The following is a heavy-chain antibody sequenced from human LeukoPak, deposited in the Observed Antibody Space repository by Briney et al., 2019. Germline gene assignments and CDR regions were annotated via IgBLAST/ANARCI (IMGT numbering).Heavy chain of an antibody. CDR2: IYYSGST. D-gene: IGHD4-17*01. J-gene: IGHJ4*02. CDR1: GGSISSYY. Sequence: PSETLSLTCTVSGGSISSYYWSWIRQPPGKGLEWIGYIYYSGSTNYNPSLKSRVTISVDTSKNQFSLKLSSVTAADTAVYYCARGSYGDYRNFDYWGQGTLVTVSS. CDR3: ARGSYGDYRNFDY. V-gene: IGHV4-59*01.